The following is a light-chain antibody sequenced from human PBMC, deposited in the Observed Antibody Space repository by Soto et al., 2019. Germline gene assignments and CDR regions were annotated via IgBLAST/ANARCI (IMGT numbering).Light chain of an antibody. CDR3: QQSYSTPIT. Sequence: DIQMTQSPSSLSASVGDRVTITCRASQGINSYLNWYLQKPGKAPKLLIHAASSLQSGVPSRFSGSGSGTDFTLTITSLQPEDFATYHCQQSYSTPITFGQGTRLEI. J-gene: IGKJ5*01. CDR2: AAS. V-gene: IGKV1-39*01. CDR1: QGINSY.